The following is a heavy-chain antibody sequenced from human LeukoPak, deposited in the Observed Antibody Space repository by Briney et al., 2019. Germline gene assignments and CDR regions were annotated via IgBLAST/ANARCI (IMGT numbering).Heavy chain of an antibody. D-gene: IGHD3-22*01. Sequence: GGSLRLSCSASGFTFTIYTMHWVRQAPGKGLEYVSAISSNGGTTYYADSVKGRFFISRDNSKNTLFLQLSSLRPEDTAVYYCVRDDAYYYDSSGYPHWGQGTLVTVSS. J-gene: IGHJ1*01. CDR3: VRDDAYYYDSSGYPH. CDR1: GFTFTIYT. V-gene: IGHV3-64D*06. CDR2: ISSNGGTT.